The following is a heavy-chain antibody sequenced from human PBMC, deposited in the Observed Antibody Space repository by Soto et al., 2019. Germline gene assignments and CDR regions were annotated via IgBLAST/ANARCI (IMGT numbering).Heavy chain of an antibody. V-gene: IGHV1-8*01. Sequence: ASVKVYCKASGYTFTSEVINWVRQEEGQGLEWMGWMNPNSGNRGYAQKFQGRVTMTRNTSISTAYMELSSLRSEVTAVYYCARRTKRDRVLDVWGQGTLVTVSS. J-gene: IGHJ4*02. CDR1: GYTFTSEV. D-gene: IGHD3-3*01. CDR2: MNPNSGNR. CDR3: ARRTKRDRVLDV.